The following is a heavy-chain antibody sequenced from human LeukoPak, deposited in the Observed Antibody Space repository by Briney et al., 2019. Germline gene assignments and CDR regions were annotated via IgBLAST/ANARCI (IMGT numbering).Heavy chain of an antibody. D-gene: IGHD2-2*01. CDR3: ARSSTRSLFDY. Sequence: PSETLSLTCAVYGGSFSGYYWSWIRQPPGKGLEWIGEINHSGSTNYNPSLKSRVTISVDTSKNQFSLKLSSVTAADTAVYYCARSSTRSLFDYWGQGTLVTVSS. CDR1: GGSFSGYY. J-gene: IGHJ4*02. CDR2: INHSGST. V-gene: IGHV4-34*01.